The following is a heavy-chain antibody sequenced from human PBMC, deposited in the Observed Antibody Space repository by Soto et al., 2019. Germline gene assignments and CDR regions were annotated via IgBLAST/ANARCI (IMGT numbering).Heavy chain of an antibody. CDR1: GFTFSGHD. Sequence: EVQLVESGGGLVQPGGSLRLSCEASGFTFSGHDMHWVRQPTGGTLEWVSGIDTTGVTYYPGSVKGRFTISRENAKNSLYLQMNSLRVGDTAVYYCARELAVPGYWYFDLWGRGTLVTVSS. CDR2: IDTTGVT. V-gene: IGHV3-13*04. CDR3: ARELAVPGYWYFDL. D-gene: IGHD2-8*02. J-gene: IGHJ2*01.